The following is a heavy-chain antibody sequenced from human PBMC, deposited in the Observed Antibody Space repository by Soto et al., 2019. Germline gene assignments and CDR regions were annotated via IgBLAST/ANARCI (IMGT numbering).Heavy chain of an antibody. CDR2: IYYSGST. CDR1: GGSISSSSYY. J-gene: IGHJ5*02. CDR3: ASPSRRSGLQRDWFDP. D-gene: IGHD6-19*01. Sequence: QLQLQESGPGLVKPSETLSLTCTVSGGSISSSSYYWGWIRQPPGKGLEWIGSIYYSGSTYYNPSLKSRVTISVDTSENQFSLKLSSVTAADTAVYYCASPSRRSGLQRDWFDPWGQGTLVTVSS. V-gene: IGHV4-39*01.